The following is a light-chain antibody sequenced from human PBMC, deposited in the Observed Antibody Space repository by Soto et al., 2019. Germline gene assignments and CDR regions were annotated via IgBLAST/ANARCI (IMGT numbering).Light chain of an antibody. CDR1: SSDVGSYNL. CDR3: CSYAVFVV. Sequence: QSALTRPASVSGSPGQSITISCTGTSSDVGSYNLVSWYQQHPGKAPKLMIYEGSKRPSGVSNRFSGSKSGNTASLTISGLQAEDEADYYCCSYAVFVVFGGGTKLTVL. V-gene: IGLV2-23*01. CDR2: EGS. J-gene: IGLJ2*01.